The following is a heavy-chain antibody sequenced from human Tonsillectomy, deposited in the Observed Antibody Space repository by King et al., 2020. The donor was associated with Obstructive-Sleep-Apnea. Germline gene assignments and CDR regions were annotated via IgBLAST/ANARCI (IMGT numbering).Heavy chain of an antibody. D-gene: IGHD3-9*01. CDR2: ISGSGGST. CDR3: AKDLSYILTGYYRGGFDY. J-gene: IGHJ4*02. V-gene: IGHV3-23*04. Sequence: VQLVESGGGLVQPGGSLRLSCAASGFTFSSYAMSWVRQAPGKGLEWVSAISGSGGSTYYADSVKGRFTISRDNSKNTLYLQMNSLRAEDTAVYYCAKDLSYILTGYYRGGFDYWGQGTLVTVSS. CDR1: GFTFSSYA.